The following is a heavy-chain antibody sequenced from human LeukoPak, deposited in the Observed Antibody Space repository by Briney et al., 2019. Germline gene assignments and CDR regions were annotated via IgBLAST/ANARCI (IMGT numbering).Heavy chain of an antibody. V-gene: IGHV3-66*01. CDR3: ARDPGYNYGFDY. D-gene: IGHD5-18*01. CDR1: GFPVSDNY. J-gene: IGHJ4*02. Sequence: GGSLRLSCAASGFPVSDNYMSWVRQAPGKGVEGVSIIYSGGTTYFGDSGEGRFTISRGNSKNSLYLQMNSLRAEDPAVYYCARDPGYNYGFDYWGQGHLVPVSS. CDR2: IYSGGTT.